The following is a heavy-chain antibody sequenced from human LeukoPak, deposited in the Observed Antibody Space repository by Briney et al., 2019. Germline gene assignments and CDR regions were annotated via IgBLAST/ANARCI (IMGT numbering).Heavy chain of an antibody. CDR3: ARELELTYWFDP. D-gene: IGHD1-7*01. J-gene: IGHJ5*02. V-gene: IGHV1-46*01. Sequence: GASVKVSCKASGYTFTSYHMHWVRQAPGQGLEWMGIINRSGGSTSYAQKFQGRITMTRDMSTSTVYMELSGLRSEDTAVYYCARELELTYWFDPWGQGTLVTVSS. CDR2: INRSGGST. CDR1: GYTFTSYH.